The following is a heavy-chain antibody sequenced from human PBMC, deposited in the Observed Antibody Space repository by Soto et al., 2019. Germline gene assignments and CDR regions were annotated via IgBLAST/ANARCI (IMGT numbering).Heavy chain of an antibody. CDR1: GFTFSDSW. J-gene: IGHJ4*02. CDR3: ASGPR. Sequence: EVQLVESGGGLVQPGESLRLSCAASGFTFSDSWMSWVRQAPGKGLEWVANINTDGSVKSYVASVEGRFTISRDNTNSSLFLQMTGLRGDDTAIYYCASGPRWGQGNLVTVSS. V-gene: IGHV3-7*01. CDR2: INTDGSVK.